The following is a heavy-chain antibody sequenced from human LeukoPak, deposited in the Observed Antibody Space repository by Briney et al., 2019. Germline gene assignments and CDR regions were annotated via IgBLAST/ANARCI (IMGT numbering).Heavy chain of an antibody. CDR3: ARRYAAAGMSGWFDP. J-gene: IGHJ5*02. CDR2: IYPGDSDT. Sequence: GESLKISCKGSGYSFTSYWIGWVRQMPGKGLEWMGIIYPGDSDTRYSPSFQGQVTISADKSISTAYLQWSSLKASDTAMYYCARRYAAAGMSGWFDPWGQGTLVTVSS. CDR1: GYSFTSYW. V-gene: IGHV5-51*01. D-gene: IGHD6-13*01.